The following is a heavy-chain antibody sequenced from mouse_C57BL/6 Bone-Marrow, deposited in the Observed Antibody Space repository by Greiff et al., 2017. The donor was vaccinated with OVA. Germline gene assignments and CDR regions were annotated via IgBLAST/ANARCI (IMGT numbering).Heavy chain of an antibody. J-gene: IGHJ2*01. CDR1: GYAFSSSW. CDR3: TKLTEDY. CDR2: IYPGDGDT. Sequence: VQLQQSGPELVKPGASVKISCKASGYAFSSSWMNWVKQRPGKGLEWIGRIYPGDGDTNYNGKFKGKATLTADKSSSTAYMQLSSLTSEDTAVYYCTKLTEDYWGQGTTLTVSS. V-gene: IGHV1-82*01. D-gene: IGHD4-1*01.